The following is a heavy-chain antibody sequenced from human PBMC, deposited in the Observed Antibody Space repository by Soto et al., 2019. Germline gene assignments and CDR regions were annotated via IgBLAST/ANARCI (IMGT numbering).Heavy chain of an antibody. CDR3: ARASQGSADY. V-gene: IGHV1-8*01. J-gene: IGHJ4*02. CDR1: GYTFTSYD. D-gene: IGHD6-25*01. Sequence: ASVKVSCKASGYTFTSYDINWVRQATGQGLEWMGWMNPNSDDTAYAQKFQGRVTMTKNTSIGTAYMELSSLRSEDTAVYYCARASQGSADYWGQGTLVTVSS. CDR2: MNPNSDDT.